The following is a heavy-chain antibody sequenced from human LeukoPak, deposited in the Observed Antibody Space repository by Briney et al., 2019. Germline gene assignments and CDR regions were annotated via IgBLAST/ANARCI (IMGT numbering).Heavy chain of an antibody. Sequence: PGGSLRLSCAASGFTFSNAWMSWVRQAPGKGLEWVGRIKSKTDGGTTDYAAPVKGRFTISRDDSKNTLCLQMNSLKTEDTAVYYCTTRLRYFDWTIYDFDYWGQGTLVTVSS. CDR3: TTRLRYFDWTIYDFDY. D-gene: IGHD3-9*01. J-gene: IGHJ4*02. CDR1: GFTFSNAW. V-gene: IGHV3-15*01. CDR2: IKSKTDGGTT.